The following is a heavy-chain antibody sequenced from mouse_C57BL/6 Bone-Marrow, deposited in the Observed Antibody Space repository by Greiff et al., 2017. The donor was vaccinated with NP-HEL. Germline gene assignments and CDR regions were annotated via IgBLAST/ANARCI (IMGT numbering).Heavy chain of an antibody. Sequence: VNLVESEGGLVQPGSSMKLSCTASGFTFSDYYMAWVRQVPEKGLEWVANINYDGSSTYYLDSLKSRFIISRDNAKNILYLQMSSLKSEDTATYYCAREGGLRRRTYAMDYWGQGTSVTVSS. CDR3: AREGGLRRRTYAMDY. CDR2: INYDGSST. D-gene: IGHD2-4*01. J-gene: IGHJ4*01. CDR1: GFTFSDYY. V-gene: IGHV5-16*01.